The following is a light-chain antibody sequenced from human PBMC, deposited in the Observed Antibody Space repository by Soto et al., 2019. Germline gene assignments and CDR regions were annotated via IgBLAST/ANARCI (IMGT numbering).Light chain of an antibody. Sequence: QLVLTQPPSASGTPGQNVTISCSGSSSNIGSKTVNWYQQLPGTAPKLLIYSNNRRPSGVPDRFSGSKSGASASLAISGLQSEDEADYYCAAWDVSLNGWVFGGGTKLTVL. CDR3: AAWDVSLNGWV. V-gene: IGLV1-44*01. CDR1: SSNIGSKT. CDR2: SNN. J-gene: IGLJ3*02.